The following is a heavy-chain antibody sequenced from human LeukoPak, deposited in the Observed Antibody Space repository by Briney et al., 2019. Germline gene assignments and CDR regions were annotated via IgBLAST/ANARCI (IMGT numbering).Heavy chain of an antibody. Sequence: PGGSLRLSCAASGFTFSSYSMNWVRQAPGKGLEWVSSISSSSSYIYYADSVKGRFTISRDNAKNSLYLQMNSLRAEDTAVYYCAKAIGGDYGYFDLWGRGTLVTVSS. V-gene: IGHV3-21*01. CDR2: ISSSSSYI. D-gene: IGHD4-17*01. J-gene: IGHJ2*01. CDR3: AKAIGGDYGYFDL. CDR1: GFTFSSYS.